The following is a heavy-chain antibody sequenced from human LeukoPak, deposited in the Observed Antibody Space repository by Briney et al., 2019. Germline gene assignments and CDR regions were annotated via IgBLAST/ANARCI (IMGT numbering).Heavy chain of an antibody. V-gene: IGHV3-30*18. Sequence: PGGSLRLSCAASGFTFSSYGMHWVRQAPGKGLEWVAVITYDGSNKYYTDSVKRRFTISRDNSKSTLYLQMNSLRAEDTAVYYCAKVRWDNSGWYYLDYWGQGTLVTVSS. D-gene: IGHD6-19*01. J-gene: IGHJ4*02. CDR2: ITYDGSNK. CDR3: AKVRWDNSGWYYLDY. CDR1: GFTFSSYG.